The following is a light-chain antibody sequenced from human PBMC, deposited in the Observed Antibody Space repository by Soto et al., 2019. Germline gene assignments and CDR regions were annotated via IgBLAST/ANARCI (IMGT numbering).Light chain of an antibody. V-gene: IGKV1-5*01. CDR3: QQYNSAPWT. Sequence: DIQMTQSPSTLSGSVGDRVTITCRASQTISSWLAWYQQKPGKAPNLLIYDASTLQSGVPSRFSGSGSGTEFTLTISRLQPDDFATYYCQQYNSAPWTFGQGTKVDI. J-gene: IGKJ1*01. CDR2: DAS. CDR1: QTISSW.